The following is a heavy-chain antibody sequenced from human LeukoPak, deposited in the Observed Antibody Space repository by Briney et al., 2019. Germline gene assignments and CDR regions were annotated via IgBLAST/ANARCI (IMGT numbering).Heavy chain of an antibody. V-gene: IGHV7-4-1*02. CDR3: ARAFQSLGGLSLPDY. D-gene: IGHD3-16*02. CDR1: GYSFTNYA. Sequence: GASVKVSCKASGYSFTNYAMNWVRQAPGQGLEWMGGIHPSTGNPTYAQGFTGRFVFSMDTSVSTTYLQISSLKAEDTAVYFCARAFQSLGGLSLPDYWGQGTLLTVSS. J-gene: IGHJ4*02. CDR2: IHPSTGNP.